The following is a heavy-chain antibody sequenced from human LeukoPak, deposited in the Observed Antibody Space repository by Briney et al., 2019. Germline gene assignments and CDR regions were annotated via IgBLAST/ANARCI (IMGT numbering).Heavy chain of an antibody. CDR1: GGTFSSYT. CDR3: AMDPWGIRPVDY. J-gene: IGHJ4*02. CDR2: IIPILGIA. Sequence: SVKVSCKASGGTFSSYTISWVRQAPGQGLEWMGRIIPILGIANYAQKLQGRVTITADKSTSTAYMELSSLRSEDTAVYYCAMDPWGIRPVDYWGQGTPVTVSS. D-gene: IGHD3-16*01. V-gene: IGHV1-69*02.